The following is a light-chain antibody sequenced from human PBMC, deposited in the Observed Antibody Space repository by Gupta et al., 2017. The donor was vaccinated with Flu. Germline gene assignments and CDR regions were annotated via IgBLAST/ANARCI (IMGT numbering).Light chain of an antibody. V-gene: IGKV3-20*01. CDR2: SAS. Sequence: EIVLTQSPGTLSLSPGERATLSCRASQSINSNYLAWYQQKPGQAPRLLIFSASSRATGIPDRFSGSGSGTDFTLTIYRLEPEDFAMYYCQQAANARHSLGEGTXLEIK. J-gene: IGKJ2*03. CDR3: QQAANARHS. CDR1: QSINSNY.